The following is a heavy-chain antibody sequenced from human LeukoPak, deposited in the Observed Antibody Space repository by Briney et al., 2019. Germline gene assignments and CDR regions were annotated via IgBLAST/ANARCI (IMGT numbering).Heavy chain of an antibody. D-gene: IGHD1-1*01. J-gene: IGHJ4*02. CDR2: ISGSGDST. V-gene: IGHV3-23*01. Sequence: GGSLRLSCAASGFTFSNHAMSWVRQAPGKGLEWVSTISGSGDSTYYADSVKGRFTISGDNSKNTLYLQMNSLRAENTAVYYCARRGPNCGFFDYWGRGTLVTVSS. CDR3: ARRGPNCGFFDY. CDR1: GFTFSNHA.